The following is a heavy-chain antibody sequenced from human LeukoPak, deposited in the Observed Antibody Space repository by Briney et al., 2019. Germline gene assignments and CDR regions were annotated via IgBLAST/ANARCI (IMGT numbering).Heavy chain of an antibody. CDR2: ISSSSSYI. J-gene: IGHJ4*02. CDR1: GFTFSTYT. D-gene: IGHD1-7*01. V-gene: IGHV3-21*01. CDR3: ARVSLELPDTFDY. Sequence: GGSLRLSCAASGFTFSTYTMNWVRQAPGKGLEWVSSISSSSSYIYYTDSVKGRFTTSRDNAKNSLYLQMNSLRAEDTAVYYCARVSLELPDTFDYWGQGTLVTVSS.